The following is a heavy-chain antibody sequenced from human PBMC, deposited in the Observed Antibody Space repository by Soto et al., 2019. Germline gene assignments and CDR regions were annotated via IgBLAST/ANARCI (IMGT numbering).Heavy chain of an antibody. CDR2: FFFIGST. CDR1: GGSISSSSYY. D-gene: IGHD2-21*01. Sequence: SSETLSLTCTVSGGSISSSSYYWGWIRQPPGKGLEWFGSFFFIGSTSYNPSLKIRLTFSLETSKNHFSLKLSFLTAADTAVYYCARGRVASFDYWGKGTLVTVSS. V-gene: IGHV4-39*02. CDR3: ARGRVASFDY. J-gene: IGHJ4*02.